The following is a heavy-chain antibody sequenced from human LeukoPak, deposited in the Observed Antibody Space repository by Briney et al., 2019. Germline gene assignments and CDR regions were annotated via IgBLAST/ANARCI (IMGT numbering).Heavy chain of an antibody. D-gene: IGHD3-22*01. J-gene: IGHJ4*02. CDR3: ARGTLVDGGYPPDH. CDR2: ISAYNGNT. Sequence: VASVKVSCKASGYTFTGYGISWVRQAPGQGLEWMGWISAYNGNTNYAQKLQGRATMTTDTSTSTAYMELRSLRSDDTAVYYCARGTLVDGGYPPDHWGQGTLVTVSS. CDR1: GYTFTGYG. V-gene: IGHV1-18*01.